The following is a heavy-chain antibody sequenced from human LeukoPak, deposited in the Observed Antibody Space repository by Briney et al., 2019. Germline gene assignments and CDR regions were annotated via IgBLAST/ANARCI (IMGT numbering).Heavy chain of an antibody. Sequence: GASVKVSCPASGYTFTSYGISWMRQAPGQGLEWMGWISAYNGNTNYAQKLRGRVTMTTDTSTSTVYMELRTLGSDDTAVYYCARVIVGTGTNYFDSWGQGTLVTVSS. D-gene: IGHD3-22*01. J-gene: IGHJ4*02. CDR2: ISAYNGNT. CDR3: ARVIVGTGTNYFDS. V-gene: IGHV1-18*01. CDR1: GYTFTSYG.